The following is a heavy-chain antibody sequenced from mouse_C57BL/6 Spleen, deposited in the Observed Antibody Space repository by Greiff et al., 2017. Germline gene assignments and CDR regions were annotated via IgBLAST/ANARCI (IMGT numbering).Heavy chain of an antibody. CDR1: GFSFNTYA. CDR2: IRSKSNNYAT. D-gene: IGHD1-1*01. V-gene: IGHV10-1*01. J-gene: IGHJ1*03. Sequence: EAGGGLVQPKGSLKLSCAASGFSFNTYAMNWVRQAPGKGLEWVARIRSKSNNYATYYADSVKDRFTISRDDSESMLYLQMNNLKTEDTAMYYCVRQRDAGSSRYFDVWGTGTTVTVSS. CDR3: VRQRDAGSSRYFDV.